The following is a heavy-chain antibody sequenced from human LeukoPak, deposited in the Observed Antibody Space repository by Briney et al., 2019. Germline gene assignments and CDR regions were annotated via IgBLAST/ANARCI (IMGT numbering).Heavy chain of an antibody. D-gene: IGHD2-15*01. CDR3: ASCCSGGSCYTGFDY. V-gene: IGHV1-2*02. J-gene: IGHJ4*02. CDR1: GYTFTGYY. Sequence: ASVKVSCKASGYTFTGYYMHWVRQAPGQGLEWMGWINLNSGGTDYAQKFQGRVTMTRDTSISKAYMELSGLRSDDTDMYYCASCCSGGSCYTGFDYWGQGTLVTVSS. CDR2: INLNSGGT.